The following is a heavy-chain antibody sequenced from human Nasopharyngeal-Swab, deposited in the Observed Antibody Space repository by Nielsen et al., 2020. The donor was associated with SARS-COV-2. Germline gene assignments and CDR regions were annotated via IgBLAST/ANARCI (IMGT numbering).Heavy chain of an antibody. CDR3: ASTPYSSGWYSPRSANYGMDV. D-gene: IGHD6-19*01. CDR2: IIPIFGTA. J-gene: IGHJ6*02. CDR1: GGTFSSYA. V-gene: IGHV1-69*13. Sequence: SVKVSCKASGGTFSSYAISWVRQAPGQGLEWMGGIIPIFGTANYAQKFQGRVTITADESTSTAYMELSSLRSEDTAVYYCASTPYSSGWYSPRSANYGMDVWGQGTTVTVSS.